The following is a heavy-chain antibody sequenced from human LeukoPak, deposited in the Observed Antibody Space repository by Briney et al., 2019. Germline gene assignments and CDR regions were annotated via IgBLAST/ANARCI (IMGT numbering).Heavy chain of an antibody. Sequence: PGGPLRLSCAASGFTFDDYAMHWVRQAPGKGLEWVSGISWNSGSIGYADSVKGRFTISRDNAKNSLYLQMNSLRAEDTALYYCAKDISPGDIVVVPAAPSFDYWGQGTLVTVSS. J-gene: IGHJ4*02. CDR1: GFTFDDYA. D-gene: IGHD2-2*01. V-gene: IGHV3-9*01. CDR2: ISWNSGSI. CDR3: AKDISPGDIVVVPAAPSFDY.